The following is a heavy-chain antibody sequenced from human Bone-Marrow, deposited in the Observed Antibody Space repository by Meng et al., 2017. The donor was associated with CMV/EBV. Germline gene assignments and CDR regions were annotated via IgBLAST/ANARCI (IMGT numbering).Heavy chain of an antibody. D-gene: IGHD2-21*01. CDR2: IYYSGST. Sequence: SETLSLTCTVSGGSISSSSYYWGWIRQPPGKGLEWIGSIYYSGSTYYNPSLKSRVTISVDTSKNQFSLKLSSVTAADTAVYYCARQRWIQLWAPYCGGDCYLNWFDPWGQGTLVTVSS. V-gene: IGHV4-39*01. CDR3: ARQRWIQLWAPYCGGDCYLNWFDP. J-gene: IGHJ5*02. CDR1: GGSISSSSYY.